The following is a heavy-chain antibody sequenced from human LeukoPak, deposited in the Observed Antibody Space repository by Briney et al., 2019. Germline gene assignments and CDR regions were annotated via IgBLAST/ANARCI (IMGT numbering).Heavy chain of an antibody. CDR2: TYYRSKWYN. CDR3: ARDHGCSGGSCYSDWFDP. V-gene: IGHV6-1*01. CDR1: GDSVSSNSAA. D-gene: IGHD2-15*01. Sequence: SQTLSLTCAISGDSVSSNSAAWNWIRQSPSRGLEWLGRTYYRSKWYNDYAVSVKSRITINPDISKNQFSLQLNSVTPADTAVYYSARDHGCSGGSCYSDWFDPWGQGTLVTVSS. J-gene: IGHJ5*02.